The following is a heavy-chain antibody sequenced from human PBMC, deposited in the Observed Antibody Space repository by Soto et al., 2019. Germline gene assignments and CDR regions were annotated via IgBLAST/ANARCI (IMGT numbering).Heavy chain of an antibody. V-gene: IGHV4-38-2*02. J-gene: IGHJ2*01. D-gene: IGHD2-15*01. CDR3: ARGTSTPYWYFDF. CDR2: FYHGEST. Sequence: PSETLSLTCTVSGYSISSGWYWGWIRQPPGKGLEWIASFYHGESTFFNPSLKSRVSISEDTSKNQFSLKLRSVTAADTAVFYCARGTSTPYWYFDFWGRGTLVTVS. CDR1: GYSISSGWY.